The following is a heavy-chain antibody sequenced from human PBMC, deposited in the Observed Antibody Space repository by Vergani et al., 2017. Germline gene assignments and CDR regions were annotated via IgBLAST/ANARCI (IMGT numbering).Heavy chain of an antibody. V-gene: IGHV3-30*02. CDR1: GFKFSQFG. D-gene: IGHD2-15*01. J-gene: IGHJ4*02. Sequence: QVQLVESGGGVVQPGRSLRLSCEASGFKFSQFGMHWVRQGPGKGLEWVASIRSDESRRYYGDSMEGPFTISRDNSKNTLYLQMKSLRPEDTAVYYCAKEGGGYCSGGTCYPEYWGQGTLVIVSS. CDR3: AKEGGGYCSGGTCYPEY. CDR2: IRSDESRR.